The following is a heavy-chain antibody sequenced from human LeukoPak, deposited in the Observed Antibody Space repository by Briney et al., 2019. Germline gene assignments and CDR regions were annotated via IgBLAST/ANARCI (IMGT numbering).Heavy chain of an antibody. D-gene: IGHD3-3*01. CDR1: GFTFTSAW. V-gene: IGHV3-15*01. Sequence: GGSLRLSCAASGFTFTSAWMSWVRQAPGKGLERVGRIKGETAAGAPDYVASVKGRFTISRDDSKNTLFLQMNSLKTEDTAVYYCITGDYDFWSGFYSPNHYFDYWGQGTLVTVSS. CDR2: IKGETAAGAP. J-gene: IGHJ4*02. CDR3: ITGDYDFWSGFYSPNHYFDY.